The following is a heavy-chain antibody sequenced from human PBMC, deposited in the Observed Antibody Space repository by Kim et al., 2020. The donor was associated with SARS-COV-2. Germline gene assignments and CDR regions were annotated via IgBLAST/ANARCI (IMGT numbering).Heavy chain of an antibody. Sequence: SVKVSCKASGGTFNTYAISWVRQAPGQGLEWMGGIIPIFGTASYAQKFQGRVTITAHESTTTAYMELSSLRSEDTAVYYCAREGSSTLSVDYFYGMDVWGQGTTVTVSS. CDR1: GGTFNTYA. D-gene: IGHD2-2*01. V-gene: IGHV1-69*13. J-gene: IGHJ6*02. CDR2: IIPIFGTA. CDR3: AREGSSTLSVDYFYGMDV.